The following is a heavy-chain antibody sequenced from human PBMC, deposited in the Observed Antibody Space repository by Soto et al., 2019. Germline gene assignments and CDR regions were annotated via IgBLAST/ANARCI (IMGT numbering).Heavy chain of an antibody. J-gene: IGHJ4*02. CDR3: ARGISEYCSGSTCYSCYFDH. Sequence: QGHLVQSGTEVKKPGSSVKVSCKASGDTFSSNSINWVRQAPGQGLEWMGRIIPMLGIINYAQKFQGRVTISADKSTTTVYMELSSLTSEDTAVYYCARGISEYCSGSTCYSCYFDHWGPGTLVTVSS. D-gene: IGHD2-15*01. CDR1: GDTFSSNS. V-gene: IGHV1-69*02. CDR2: IIPMLGII.